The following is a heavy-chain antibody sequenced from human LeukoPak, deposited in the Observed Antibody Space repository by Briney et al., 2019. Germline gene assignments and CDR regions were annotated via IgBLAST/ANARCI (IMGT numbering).Heavy chain of an antibody. J-gene: IGHJ5*02. V-gene: IGHV4-34*01. CDR1: GGSFSGYY. D-gene: IGHD3-9*01. CDR3: ARVGLGYFDWLTQKSHIWFDP. CDR2: INHSGST. Sequence: SETLSLTCAVYGGSFSGYYWSWIRQPPGKGLEWVGEINHSGSTNYNPSLKSRVTISVDTSKNQFSLKLSSVTAADTAVYYCARVGLGYFDWLTQKSHIWFDPWGQGTLVTVSS.